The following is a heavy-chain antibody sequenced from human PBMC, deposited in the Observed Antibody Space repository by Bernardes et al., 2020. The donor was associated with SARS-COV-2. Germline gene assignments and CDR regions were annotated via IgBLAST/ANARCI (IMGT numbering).Heavy chain of an antibody. CDR2: IYSSGST. D-gene: IGHD6-19*01. Sequence: SETLSLTCIDSGGSISDYYGTWIRQAPGRGLEWIGYIYSSGSTNYNPSLKSRVTMSVDTSKNQFSLKLSSVTAADSAFYYCAREQWLVRYFDYWGQGNLVTVSS. V-gene: IGHV4-59*01. J-gene: IGHJ4*02. CDR1: GGSISDYY. CDR3: AREQWLVRYFDY.